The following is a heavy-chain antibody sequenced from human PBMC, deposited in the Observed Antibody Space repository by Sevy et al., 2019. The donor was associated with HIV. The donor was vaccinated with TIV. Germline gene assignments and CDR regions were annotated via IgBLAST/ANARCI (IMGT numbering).Heavy chain of an antibody. D-gene: IGHD2-8*01. CDR1: GFAFYDYS. CDR3: AREGCTRPHDY. J-gene: IGHJ4*02. V-gene: IGHV3-23*01. CDR2: LSFGCGKI. Sequence: GSLRLSCAASGFAFYDYSMSWISQAPGKGLEWVATLSFGCGKINYADSVKGRFTISRDNSKNSFYLQMDNLRVEDTALYYCAREGCTRPHDYWGQGTRVTVSS.